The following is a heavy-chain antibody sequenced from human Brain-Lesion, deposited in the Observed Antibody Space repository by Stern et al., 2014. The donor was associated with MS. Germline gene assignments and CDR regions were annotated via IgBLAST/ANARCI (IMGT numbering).Heavy chain of an antibody. D-gene: IGHD2-15*01. J-gene: IGHJ5*02. Sequence: QVQLQESGPGLVKPSETLSLTCTVAGGSVSSTSYAWAWIRPPPGKGLEWIGTIYYSGNTYYSPYLKSRLHISLDTSKNQVSLQVGSVTAADTAVYYCAGEEDIRYCSGGSCTGNWFDPWGQGTLVTVSS. CDR2: IYYSGNT. V-gene: IGHV4-39*01. CDR3: AGEEDIRYCSGGSCTGNWFDP. CDR1: GGSVSSTSYA.